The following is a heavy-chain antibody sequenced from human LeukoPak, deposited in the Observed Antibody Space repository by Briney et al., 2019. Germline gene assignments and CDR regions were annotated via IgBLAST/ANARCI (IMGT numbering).Heavy chain of an antibody. D-gene: IGHD6-19*01. CDR3: ASGAVAGTGDGDY. CDR2: IIPIFGTA. J-gene: IGHJ4*02. Sequence: SVKVSCKASGGTFSSYAISWVRQAPGQGLEWMGGIIPIFGTANYAQKFQGRVTITTDESTSTAYMELSSLRSEDTAVYYCASGAVAGTGDGDYWGQGTLVTVSS. V-gene: IGHV1-69*05. CDR1: GGTFSSYA.